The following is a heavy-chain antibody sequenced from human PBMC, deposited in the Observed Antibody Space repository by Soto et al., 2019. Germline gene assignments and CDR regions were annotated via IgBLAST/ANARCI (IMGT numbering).Heavy chain of an antibody. Sequence: PSETLSLTCAVYGGSFSGYYWSWIRQPPGKGLEWIGEINHSGSTNYNPSLKSRVTISVDTSKNQFSLKLSSVTAADTAVYYCARGRGFDWLLSKGNWFDPWGQGTLVTVSS. D-gene: IGHD3-9*01. CDR3: ARGRGFDWLLSKGNWFDP. CDR2: INHSGST. CDR1: GGSFSGYY. V-gene: IGHV4-34*01. J-gene: IGHJ5*02.